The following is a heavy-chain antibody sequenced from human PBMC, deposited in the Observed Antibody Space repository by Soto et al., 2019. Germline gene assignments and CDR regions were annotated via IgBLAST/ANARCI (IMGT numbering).Heavy chain of an antibody. CDR1: GGSFSCYY. CDR3: ARAPLFGELFIYHYSGFLDP. Sequence: SETLSLTCAVYGGSFSCYYWSWIRQPPGKGLEWIGEINHSGSTNYNPSLKSRVTISVDTSKNQFSLKLSSVTAADTAVYYCARAPLFGELFIYHYSGFLDPWGQGTLVTVSS. V-gene: IGHV4-34*01. D-gene: IGHD3-10*02. CDR2: INHSGST. J-gene: IGHJ5*02.